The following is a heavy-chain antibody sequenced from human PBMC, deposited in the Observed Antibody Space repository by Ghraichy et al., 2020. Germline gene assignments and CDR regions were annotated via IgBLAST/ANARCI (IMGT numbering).Heavy chain of an antibody. D-gene: IGHD2-8*02. J-gene: IGHJ3*02. CDR3: ATILLDYDAFDT. Sequence: SETLSLTCSVSDGSITSYYWSWIRQSPGRGLEWIGYMYHSGSTNYNPSLQSRVTMLVDTSKNQFSLKLRSVTAADTAVYYCATILLDYDAFDTWGQGTMVTVSS. V-gene: IGHV4-59*01. CDR2: MYHSGST. CDR1: DGSITSYY.